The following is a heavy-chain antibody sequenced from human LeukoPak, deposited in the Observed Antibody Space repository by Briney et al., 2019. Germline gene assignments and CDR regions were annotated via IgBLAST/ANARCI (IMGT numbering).Heavy chain of an antibody. CDR2: IYNTGST. D-gene: IGHD1-26*01. CDR3: ARDHSGSYSYYHYYYGLDV. J-gene: IGHJ6*02. V-gene: IGHV4-59*12. Sequence: PSETLSLTCTVSGGSLSKYYWSWIRQAPGKGLEWLGNIYNTGSTNYNPSLMSRVTILVDTSKNQFSLKLSSVTAADTAVYYCARDHSGSYSYYHYYYGLDVWGQATTVSVSS. CDR1: GGSLSKYY.